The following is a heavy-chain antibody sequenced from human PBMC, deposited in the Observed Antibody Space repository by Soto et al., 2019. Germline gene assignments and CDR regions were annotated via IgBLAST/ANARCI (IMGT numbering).Heavy chain of an antibody. J-gene: IGHJ6*02. CDR2: ISSSSSYI. V-gene: IGHV3-21*01. CDR3: ARDRPLSPGCDDYYYYGMDV. CDR1: GFTFSSYS. Sequence: PGGSLRLSCAASGFTFSSYSMNWVRQAPGKGLEWVSSISSSSSYIYYADSVKGRFTISRDNAKNSLYLQMNSLRAEDTAVYYCARDRPLSPGCDDYYYYGMDVWGQGTTVTVSS. D-gene: IGHD5-12*01.